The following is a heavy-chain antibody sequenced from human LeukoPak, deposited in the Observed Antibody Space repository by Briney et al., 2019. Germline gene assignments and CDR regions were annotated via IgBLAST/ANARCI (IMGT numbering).Heavy chain of an antibody. Sequence: GGSLRLSCAASGFTFSSYAMHWVRQAPGKGLEWVAVISYDGSNKYYADSVKGRFTISRDNSKNTLYLQMNSLRAEDTAVYYCARDLANGGWYWGDDAFDIWGQGTMVTVSS. CDR1: GFTFSSYA. J-gene: IGHJ3*02. V-gene: IGHV3-30-3*01. CDR2: ISYDGSNK. D-gene: IGHD6-19*01. CDR3: ARDLANGGWYWGDDAFDI.